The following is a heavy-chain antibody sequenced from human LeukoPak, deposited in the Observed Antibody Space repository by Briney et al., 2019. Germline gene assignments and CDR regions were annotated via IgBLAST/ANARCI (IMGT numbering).Heavy chain of an antibody. CDR1: GFTFSSYG. CDR2: ISGSGGST. CDR3: AKFRGYYYYYMDV. V-gene: IGHV3-23*01. J-gene: IGHJ6*03. Sequence: GGSLRLSCAASGFTFSSYGMSWVRQAPGKGLEWVSAISGSGGSTYYADSVKGRFTISRDNSKNTLYLQMNSLRAEDTAVYYCAKFRGYYYYYMDVWGKGTTVTISS.